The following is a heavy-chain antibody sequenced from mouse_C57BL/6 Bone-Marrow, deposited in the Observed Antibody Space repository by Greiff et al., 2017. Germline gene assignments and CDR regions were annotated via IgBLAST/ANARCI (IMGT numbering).Heavy chain of an antibody. Sequence: VMLVESGPGLVAPSQSLSITCTVSGFSLTSYAISWVRQPPGKGLEWLGVIWTGGGTNYNSALKSRLSISKDNSKSQFFLKMNSLQTEDTARYYCARKADYDGFYYAMDYWGQGTSVTVSS. CDR2: IWTGGGT. D-gene: IGHD2-4*01. CDR3: ARKADYDGFYYAMDY. J-gene: IGHJ4*01. CDR1: GFSLTSYA. V-gene: IGHV2-9-1*01.